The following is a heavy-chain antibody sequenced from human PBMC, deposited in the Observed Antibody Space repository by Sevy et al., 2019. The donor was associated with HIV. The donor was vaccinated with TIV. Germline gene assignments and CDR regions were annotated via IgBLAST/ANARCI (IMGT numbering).Heavy chain of an antibody. CDR3: VREGVGGYSYSLDC. D-gene: IGHD5-18*01. V-gene: IGHV3-7*01. CDR2: IKEDGSDK. CDR1: GFTFSVYW. Sequence: GGSLRLSCAASGFTFSVYWMSWVRQAPGKGLEWVATIKEDGSDKDYVDSVKGRFTISRDNAKNSLYLQMNSLGAEDTAVYYCVREGVGGYSYSLDCWGQGTLVTVSS. J-gene: IGHJ4*02.